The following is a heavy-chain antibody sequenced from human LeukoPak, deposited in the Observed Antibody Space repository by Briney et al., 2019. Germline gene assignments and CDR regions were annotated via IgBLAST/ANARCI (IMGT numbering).Heavy chain of an antibody. V-gene: IGHV4-59*01. Sequence: PSETLSLTCAVYGGSFSGYYWSWIRQPPGKGLEWIGYISYTGSSNYNPSLKSRVTMSVDTSKNQFSLKMSSVTAADTAVYYCARGVDENSPVQIVLWGQGTLVTVSS. D-gene: IGHD1-1*01. CDR2: ISYTGSS. J-gene: IGHJ4*02. CDR3: ARGVDENSPVQIVL. CDR1: GGSFSGYY.